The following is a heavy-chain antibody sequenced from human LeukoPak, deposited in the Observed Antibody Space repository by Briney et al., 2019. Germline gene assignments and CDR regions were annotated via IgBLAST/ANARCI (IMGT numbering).Heavy chain of an antibody. CDR3: ATAWYSESLGFYSWFDP. CDR2: FYPEDGQS. CDR1: GYTLHELS. V-gene: IGHV1-24*01. Sequence: ASDKVPCQDSGYTLHELSLHWVRQAPGNGLEWVGGFYPEDGQSIYARNILGRVTMTEDTSTDTAYMELSSLSSEDTAVYYCATAWYSESLGFYSWFDPWGQGTLVTVSS. J-gene: IGHJ5*02. D-gene: IGHD1-26*01.